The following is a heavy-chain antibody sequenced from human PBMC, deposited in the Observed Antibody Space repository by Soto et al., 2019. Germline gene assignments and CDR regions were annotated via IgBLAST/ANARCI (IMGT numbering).Heavy chain of an antibody. CDR3: AKNGHPPYYYYGMDV. J-gene: IGHJ6*02. V-gene: IGHV1-18*01. CDR1: GYTFSRYG. CDR2: ISGYNGDT. D-gene: IGHD2-8*01. Sequence: QGQLVQSGAEVKKPGASVKVSCKASGYTFSRYGISWVRQAPGQGLEWMGWISGYNGDTKYAQKFQGRVTMTVDTSTSTAYMELRSLTSDDTAVYYCAKNGHPPYYYYGMDVWGQGTTVGVSS.